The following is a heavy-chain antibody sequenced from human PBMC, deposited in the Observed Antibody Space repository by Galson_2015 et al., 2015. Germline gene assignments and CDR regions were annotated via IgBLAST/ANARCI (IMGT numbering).Heavy chain of an antibody. CDR3: TKDHYASSLYAEH. V-gene: IGHV3-20*04. CDR2: INWSGGST. CDR1: GFTFNEYG. D-gene: IGHD2-8*01. Sequence: SLRLSCAASGFTFNEYGLTWARQAPGKGLEWVSGINWSGGSTTYADSVRGRFTVSRDNAKNSLYLQMNSLRIEDTAFYYCTKDHYASSLYAEHWGQGTLVTVSS. J-gene: IGHJ4*02.